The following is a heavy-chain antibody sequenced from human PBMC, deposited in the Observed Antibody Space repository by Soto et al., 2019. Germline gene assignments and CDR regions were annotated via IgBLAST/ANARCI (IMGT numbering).Heavy chain of an antibody. CDR2: IKHSGST. Sequence: QVQLQQWGAGLLKPSETLSLTCAVYGGSFSGYYWSWIRQPPGKGREWIGEIKHSGSTNYNPSLKRRVTISVDTSKNQFSLKLSSVTAADTAVYYCARSQLVRGFFDYWGQGTLVTVSS. D-gene: IGHD6-6*01. J-gene: IGHJ4*02. CDR1: GGSFSGYY. CDR3: ARSQLVRGFFDY. V-gene: IGHV4-34*01.